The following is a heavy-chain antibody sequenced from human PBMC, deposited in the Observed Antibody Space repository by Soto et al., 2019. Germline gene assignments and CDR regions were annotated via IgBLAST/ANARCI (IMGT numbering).Heavy chain of an antibody. CDR3: AREVAGNYYYYGMDV. CDR1: GYTFTSYA. Sequence: ASVKVSCKASGYTFTSYAMHWVRQAPGQRLEWMGWINAGNGNTKYSQKFQGRVTITRDTSASTAYMELSSLRSEDTAVYYCAREVAGNYYYYGMDVWGQGTKVTVSS. D-gene: IGHD6-19*01. J-gene: IGHJ6*02. V-gene: IGHV1-3*01. CDR2: INAGNGNT.